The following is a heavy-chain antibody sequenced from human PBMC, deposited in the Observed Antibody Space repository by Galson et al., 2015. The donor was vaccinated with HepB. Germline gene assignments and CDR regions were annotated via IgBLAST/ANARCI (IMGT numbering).Heavy chain of an antibody. Sequence: SLRLSCAASGFTFGSHSMNWVRQAPGEGLEWISYISSSSSATYYADSVKGRFTISRDNAQNSLYLQMSSLRDEDTAVYYCARDPGIGDDWNYFDYWGLGTLVTVSS. V-gene: IGHV3-48*02. J-gene: IGHJ4*02. CDR2: ISSSSSAT. CDR3: ARDPGIGDDWNYFDY. D-gene: IGHD3-9*01. CDR1: GFTFGSHS.